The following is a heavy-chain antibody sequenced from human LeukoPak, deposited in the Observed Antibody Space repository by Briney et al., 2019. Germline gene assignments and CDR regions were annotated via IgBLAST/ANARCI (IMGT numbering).Heavy chain of an antibody. CDR2: ISYDGSNK. Sequence: QTGGSLRLSCAASGFTFSSYAMHWVRQAPGKGLEWVAVISYDGSNKYYADSVKGRFTISRDNSKNTLYLQMNSLRAEDTAVYYCARGQYYDPYYFDYWGQGTLVTVSS. D-gene: IGHD3-22*01. J-gene: IGHJ4*02. V-gene: IGHV3-30*01. CDR1: GFTFSSYA. CDR3: ARGQYYDPYYFDY.